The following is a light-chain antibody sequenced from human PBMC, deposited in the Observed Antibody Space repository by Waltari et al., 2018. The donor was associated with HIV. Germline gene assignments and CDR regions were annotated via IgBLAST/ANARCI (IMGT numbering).Light chain of an antibody. CDR3: QAWDIITAGVV. CDR1: KLGAQY. Sequence: SYELPPPPSVSVSPGQTASITCSGDKLGAQYASWYQQKPGQSPVLVIYQDTNRASGIPERFSGSNSGNTATLTISGTQATDDADYYCQAWDIITAGVVFGGGTKLTVL. CDR2: QDT. J-gene: IGLJ2*01. V-gene: IGLV3-1*01.